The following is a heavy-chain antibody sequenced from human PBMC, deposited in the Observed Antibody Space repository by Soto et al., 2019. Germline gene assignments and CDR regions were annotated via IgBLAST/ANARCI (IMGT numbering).Heavy chain of an antibody. Sequence: QVQLVQSGAEVKKPGASVKVSCKASGYTFTNYGISWVRQAPGQGLERLGWISASNGNTNYAQNVQGRVTMTTDTSTSTAYMELRSLRSDDTAVYYCAREGEVGGYFDYWGQGTRVTVST. J-gene: IGHJ4*02. V-gene: IGHV1-18*01. D-gene: IGHD1-26*01. CDR1: GYTFTNYG. CDR2: ISASNGNT. CDR3: AREGEVGGYFDY.